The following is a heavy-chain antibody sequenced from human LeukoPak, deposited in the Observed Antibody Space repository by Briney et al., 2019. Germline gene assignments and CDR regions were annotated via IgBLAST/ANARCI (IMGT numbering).Heavy chain of an antibody. V-gene: IGHV3-72*01. CDR2: TRNKANSYTT. J-gene: IGHJ3*02. Sequence: GGSLRLSCAASGFTFSDHYMDWVRQAPGKGLEWVGRTRNKANSYTTEYAAPVKGRFTISRDDSKNSLYLQMNSLKTEDTAVYYCAREATVTTDAFDIWGQGTMVTVSS. CDR1: GFTFSDHY. D-gene: IGHD4-17*01. CDR3: AREATVTTDAFDI.